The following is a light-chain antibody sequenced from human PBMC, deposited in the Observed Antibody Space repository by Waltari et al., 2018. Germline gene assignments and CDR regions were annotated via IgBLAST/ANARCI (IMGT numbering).Light chain of an antibody. J-gene: IGKJ1*01. CDR3: QQFYSTPT. CDR1: QSVLRNSTKRNS. CDR2: WAS. V-gene: IGKV4-1*01. Sequence: DIVMTQSPDSLALSLGERATINCKSSQSVLRNSTKRNSLAWLQQRPGRPPKFLIYWASTRDSGVPDRFTGSGSGTDFTLTINSLQAEDVAVYYCQQFYSTPTFGQGTKVEI.